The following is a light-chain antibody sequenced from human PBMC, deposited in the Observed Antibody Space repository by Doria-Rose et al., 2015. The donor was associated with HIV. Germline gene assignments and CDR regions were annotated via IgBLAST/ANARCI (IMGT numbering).Light chain of an antibody. J-gene: IGKJ1*01. V-gene: IGKV3-20*01. Sequence: DIVMTQSPGTLSLSPGERATLSCRASQSVSANYLAWYQQRPGQSPRLLIYGASSMATDIPDRFSGSRYGTDFTLTISRLEPEDFAVYYCHQYASSRTFGQGTKVEIK. CDR3: HQYASSRT. CDR1: QSVSANY. CDR2: GAS.